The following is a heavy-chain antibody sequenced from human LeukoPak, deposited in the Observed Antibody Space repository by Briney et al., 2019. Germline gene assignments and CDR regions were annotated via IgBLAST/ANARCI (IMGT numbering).Heavy chain of an antibody. J-gene: IGHJ4*02. V-gene: IGHV3-33*01. Sequence: GGSLRLSCAASGFTFSSYGMHWVRQAPGKGLEWVAVIWYGGSNKYYADSVKGRFTISRDNSKNTLYLQMNSLRAEDTVVYYCARDSDHSSSWSPLYYFDYWGQGTLVTVSS. D-gene: IGHD6-13*01. CDR2: IWYGGSNK. CDR3: ARDSDHSSSWSPLYYFDY. CDR1: GFTFSSYG.